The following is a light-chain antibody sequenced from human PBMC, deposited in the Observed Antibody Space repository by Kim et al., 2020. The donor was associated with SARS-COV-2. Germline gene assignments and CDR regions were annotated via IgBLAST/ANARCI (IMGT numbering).Light chain of an antibody. CDR1: RSNIGANN. Sequence: QSVLTQPPSASGTPGQRVTIYCSGSRSNIGANNVNWYKQVPGMAPKLLMFLNNQRPSGVTDRISGSKSGTSASLAITGLQSEDEADYYCATWDAGLDGPVFGGGTQLTVL. J-gene: IGLJ2*01. V-gene: IGLV1-44*01. CDR2: LNN. CDR3: ATWDAGLDGPV.